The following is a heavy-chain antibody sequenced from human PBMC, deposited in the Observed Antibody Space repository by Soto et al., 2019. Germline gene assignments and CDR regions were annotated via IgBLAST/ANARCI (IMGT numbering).Heavy chain of an antibody. J-gene: IGHJ4*02. Sequence: QITLKESGPTLVKPTQTLTLTCTSSGSSLSSSGVGVGWIRLPPGKALKWLALIYWDDDKRYSPSLKSRLTITKDTSKNQVVLTMANMDPVDTATYYGAHALGGGSSSYFDYWGQGTLVTVSS. CDR1: GSSLSSSGVG. V-gene: IGHV2-5*02. D-gene: IGHD3-16*01. CDR2: IYWDDDK. CDR3: AHALGGGSSSYFDY.